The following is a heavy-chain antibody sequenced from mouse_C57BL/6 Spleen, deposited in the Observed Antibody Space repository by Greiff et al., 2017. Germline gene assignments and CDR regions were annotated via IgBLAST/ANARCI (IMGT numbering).Heavy chain of an antibody. CDR3: ARVDSNYIDY. CDR2: IDPSDSET. D-gene: IGHD2-5*01. CDR1: GSTFTSYW. V-gene: IGHV1-52*01. Sequence: QVQLQQPGAELVRPGSSVKLSCKASGSTFTSYWMHWVKQRPIQGLEWIGNIDPSDSETHYNQKFKDKATLTVSKSSSTAYMQLSSLTSEDSAVYCSARVDSNYIDYWGQGTTRTVSS. J-gene: IGHJ2*01.